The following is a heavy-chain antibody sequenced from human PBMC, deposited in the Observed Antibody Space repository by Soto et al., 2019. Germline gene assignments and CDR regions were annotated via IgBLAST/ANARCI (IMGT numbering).Heavy chain of an antibody. J-gene: IGHJ4*02. CDR2: INAGSGYT. Sequence: QVQFVQSGAEVKKPGASVKVSCEASGDSFVTYTIHWVRQVSGQRLEWMGWINAGSGYTRYSQNYQGRITITRDTSASTAYMEMSSLRSEDTAVDYCATLSASSPFWGQGTLLTVSS. CDR1: GDSFVTYT. V-gene: IGHV1-3*01. CDR3: ATLSASSPF.